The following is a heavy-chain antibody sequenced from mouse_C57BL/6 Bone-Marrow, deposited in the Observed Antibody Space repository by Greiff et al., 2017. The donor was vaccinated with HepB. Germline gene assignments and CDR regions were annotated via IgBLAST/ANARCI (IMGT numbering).Heavy chain of an antibody. CDR2: ISYDGSN. CDR1: GYSITSGYY. V-gene: IGHV3-6*01. Sequence: EVQVVESGPGLVKPSQSLSLTCSVPGYSITSGYYWNWIRQFPGNKLEWMGYISYDGSNNYNPSLKNRISITRDTSKNQFFLKLNSVTTEDTATYYCARGGRNWYFDVWGTGTTVTVSS. J-gene: IGHJ1*03. CDR3: ARGGRNWYFDV.